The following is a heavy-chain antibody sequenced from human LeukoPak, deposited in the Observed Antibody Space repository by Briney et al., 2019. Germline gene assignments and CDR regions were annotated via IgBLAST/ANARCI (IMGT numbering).Heavy chain of an antibody. Sequence: GASVRLSCAASGFTFSSYAMNWVRQVPGKGLEWVSSISGSGVNTYYADSVKGRFTISRDNSKNTLYLQMSTLRAEDTAIYYCAKAPEYSYYWVFDYWGQGTLITVSS. CDR1: GFTFSSYA. CDR3: AKAPEYSYYWVFDY. D-gene: IGHD5-18*01. V-gene: IGHV3-23*01. J-gene: IGHJ4*02. CDR2: ISGSGVNT.